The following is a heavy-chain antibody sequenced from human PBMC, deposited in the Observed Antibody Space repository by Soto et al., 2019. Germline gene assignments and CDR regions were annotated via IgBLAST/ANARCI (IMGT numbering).Heavy chain of an antibody. D-gene: IGHD6-19*01. CDR3: ARDSAPHSSGYYYDAFDI. CDR1: GFTFSSYW. Sequence: GGSLRLSCAASGFTFSSYWMHWVRQAPGKGLVWVSRINSDGSSTSYADSVKGRFTISRDNAKNTLYLQMNSLRDEDTAVYYCARDSAPHSSGYYYDAFDIWGQGTMVTVSS. CDR2: INSDGSST. V-gene: IGHV3-74*01. J-gene: IGHJ3*02.